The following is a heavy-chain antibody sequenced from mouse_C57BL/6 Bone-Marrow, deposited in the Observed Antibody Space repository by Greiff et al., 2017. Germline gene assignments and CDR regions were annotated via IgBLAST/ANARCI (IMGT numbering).Heavy chain of an antibody. V-gene: IGHV5-9*01. CDR2: ISGGGGNT. D-gene: IGHD3-2*01. J-gene: IGHJ2*01. CDR1: GFTFSSYT. Sequence: EVKVVESGGGLVKPGGSLKLSCAASGFTFSSYTMSWVRQTPEKRLEWVANISGGGGNTYYPDRVKGRFTLSRDNAKNTLYLQMSSLRAEDTALYYCARHGTARATDYWGQGTTLTVSS. CDR3: ARHGTARATDY.